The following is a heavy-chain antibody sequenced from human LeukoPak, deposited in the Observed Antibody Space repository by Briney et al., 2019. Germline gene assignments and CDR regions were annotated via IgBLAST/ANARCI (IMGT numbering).Heavy chain of an antibody. Sequence: SETLSLTCTASGGSISSYYWSWIRQPAGKGLEWIGRIYTSGSTNYNPSLKSRVTMSVDTSKNQFSLKLSSVTAADTAVYYCARDSSEGKRAAAASFDCWGQGTLVTVSS. CDR2: IYTSGST. V-gene: IGHV4-4*07. CDR3: ARDSSEGKRAAAASFDC. CDR1: GGSISSYY. J-gene: IGHJ4*02. D-gene: IGHD6-13*01.